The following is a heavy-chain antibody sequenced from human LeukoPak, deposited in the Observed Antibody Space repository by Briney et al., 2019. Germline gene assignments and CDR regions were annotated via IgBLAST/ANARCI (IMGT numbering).Heavy chain of an antibody. CDR2: INWNGGST. D-gene: IGHD3-16*01. V-gene: IGHV3-20*03. Sequence: WVRQAPGKGLEWVSGINWNGGSTGYADSVKGRFTISRDNAKNSLYLQMNSLRAEDTALYYCARGGYYFDYWGQGTLVTVSS. CDR3: ARGGYYFDY. J-gene: IGHJ4*02.